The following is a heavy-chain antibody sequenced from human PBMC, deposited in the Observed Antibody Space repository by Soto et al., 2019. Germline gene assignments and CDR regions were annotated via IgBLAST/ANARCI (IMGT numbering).Heavy chain of an antibody. CDR2: ISANDVGT. Sequence: GGSLRLSCDASGFTLRNYAMTWIRQAPGKGLEWVSLISANDVGTYYAESVKTRFAISTDQSRNTVYLQMDSLRADDTAIYYCAKAKNDYNWDNRPPFDYWGQGTLVTVSS. CDR1: GFTLRNYA. J-gene: IGHJ4*02. D-gene: IGHD1-20*01. V-gene: IGHV3-23*01. CDR3: AKAKNDYNWDNRPPFDY.